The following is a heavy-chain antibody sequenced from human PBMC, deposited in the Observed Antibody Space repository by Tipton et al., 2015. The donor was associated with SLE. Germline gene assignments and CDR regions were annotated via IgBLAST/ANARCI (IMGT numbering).Heavy chain of an antibody. CDR3: ARWSYYDGAGSYIFFDY. Sequence: QLVQSGPEVKKPGSSVKVSCKASGGTFSSYAISWARQAPGQGLEWMGGIIPIFGTANYAQKFQGRVTITADESTSTAYMGLSRLGSADTAVYYCARWSYYDGAGSYIFFDYWGQGSLVTVSS. CDR1: GGTFSSYA. V-gene: IGHV1-69*01. J-gene: IGHJ4*02. CDR2: IIPIFGTA. D-gene: IGHD3-10*01.